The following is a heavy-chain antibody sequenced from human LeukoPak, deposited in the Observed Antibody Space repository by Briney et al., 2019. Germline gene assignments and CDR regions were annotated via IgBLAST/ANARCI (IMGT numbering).Heavy chain of an antibody. CDR1: GGSMSSGSYY. CDR2: IYYNGIT. D-gene: IGHD3-22*01. V-gene: IGHV4-31*03. J-gene: IGHJ4*02. CDR3: ARGDSGGYYNFDY. Sequence: PSQTLSLTCTVSGGSMSSGSYYWSWIRQHPGKGLEWIAYIYYNGITYYNPSLKSRVTISVDTSKNQFSLRLSPVTAADTAIYYCARGDSGGYYNFDYWGQGTLVTISS.